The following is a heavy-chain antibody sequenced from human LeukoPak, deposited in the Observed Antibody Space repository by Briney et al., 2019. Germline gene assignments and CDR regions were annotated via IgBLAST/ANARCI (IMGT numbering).Heavy chain of an antibody. Sequence: SETLSLTCTVSGGSISSGSYYWSWIRQPAGKGLEWFGRIYTSGSTNYNPSLKSRVTISVDTSKNQFSLKLSSVTAADTAVYYCARETRTITIAATSDYYYYYGMDVWGQGTTVTVSS. D-gene: IGHD3-3*01. CDR1: GGSISSGSYY. CDR3: ARETRTITIAATSDYYYYYGMDV. J-gene: IGHJ6*02. CDR2: IYTSGST. V-gene: IGHV4-61*02.